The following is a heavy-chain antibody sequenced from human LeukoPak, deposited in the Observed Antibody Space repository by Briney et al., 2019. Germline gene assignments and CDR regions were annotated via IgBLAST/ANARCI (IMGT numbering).Heavy chain of an antibody. CDR3: AREGEGYCSGGSCYPLRH. D-gene: IGHD2-15*01. CDR2: INPNSGDT. CDR1: GYTFTGYH. V-gene: IGHV1-2*06. J-gene: IGHJ4*02. Sequence: ASVKVSCKASGYTFTGYHMHWVRQAPGQGLEWMGRINPNSGDTNYAQKFQGRVTMTRDTFTSTVYMELSSLRSEDTAVYYCAREGEGYCSGGSCYPLRHWGQGTLVTVSS.